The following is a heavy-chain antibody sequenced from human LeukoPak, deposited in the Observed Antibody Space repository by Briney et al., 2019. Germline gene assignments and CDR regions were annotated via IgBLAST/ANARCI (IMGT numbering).Heavy chain of an antibody. Sequence: PGRSLRLSCAASGFTFSSYAMPWVRQAPGKGPEWVAVISYDGSNKYYADSVKGRFTISRDNSKNTLYLQMNSLRAEDTAVYYCARGCSSTSCLYGMDVWGQGTTVTVSS. D-gene: IGHD2-2*01. J-gene: IGHJ6*02. CDR1: GFTFSSYA. CDR3: ARGCSSTSCLYGMDV. CDR2: ISYDGSNK. V-gene: IGHV3-30-3*01.